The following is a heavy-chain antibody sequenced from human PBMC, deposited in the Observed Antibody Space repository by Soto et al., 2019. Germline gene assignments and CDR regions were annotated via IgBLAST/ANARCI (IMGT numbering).Heavy chain of an antibody. CDR2: INPSGSAT. Sequence: QVQLVQSGAEVKQPGASVKVSCEASADTFSSYYIHWVRQAPGQGLEWLGAINPSGSATSYAQNFRVRVTMTRDTSRNTVDMKLNRLISEDSAVYYFARELPGTAYFALWGRGTLVTVSS. D-gene: IGHD1-1*01. CDR3: ARELPGTAYFAL. CDR1: ADTFSSYY. J-gene: IGHJ2*01. V-gene: IGHV1-46*01.